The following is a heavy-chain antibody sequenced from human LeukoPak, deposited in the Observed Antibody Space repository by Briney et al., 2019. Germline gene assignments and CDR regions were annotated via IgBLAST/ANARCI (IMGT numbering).Heavy chain of an antibody. CDR1: GFIFSSYV. J-gene: IGHJ4*02. V-gene: IGHV3-30-3*01. CDR2: ISSDGTNK. D-gene: IGHD6-13*01. CDR3: AGIASTGQHLDY. Sequence: GGSLRLSCVASGFIFSSYVLYWVRQAPGKGLEWVAVISSDGTNKYYADSVKGRFTISRDNSKHTLFLQMNSLRAEDTAVYYCAGIASTGQHLDYRGQGTLVTVSS.